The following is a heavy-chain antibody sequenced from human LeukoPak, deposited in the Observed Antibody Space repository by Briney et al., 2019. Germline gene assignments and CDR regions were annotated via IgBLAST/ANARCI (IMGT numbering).Heavy chain of an antibody. V-gene: IGHV4-31*03. J-gene: IGHJ5*02. CDR1: CGSISSGGYY. CDR2: IYYSGST. D-gene: IGHD3-3*01. Sequence: SETLSLTCTVSCGSISSGGYYWSWIRQHPGKGLEWIGYIYYSGSTYYNPSLKSRVTISGDTSKNQFSRRLSSVTAADTAVYYCASQYYDFWSGSFWSDPWGQGSLVTASS. CDR3: ASQYYDFWSGSFWSDP.